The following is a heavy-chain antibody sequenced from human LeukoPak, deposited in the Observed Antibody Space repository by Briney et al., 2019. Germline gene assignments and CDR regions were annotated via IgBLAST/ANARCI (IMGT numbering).Heavy chain of an antibody. D-gene: IGHD3/OR15-3a*01. V-gene: IGHV1-24*01. CDR2: FDPEDGET. CDR1: GYTLTELS. CDR3: ATDLTLGRGYSFDY. J-gene: IGHJ4*02. Sequence: GASVKVSCKVSGYTLTELSMHWVRQAPGKGLEWMGGFDPEDGETIYAQKFQGRVTMTEDTSTDTAYMELSSLRSEDTAVYYCATDLTLGRGYSFDYWGQGTLVTVSS.